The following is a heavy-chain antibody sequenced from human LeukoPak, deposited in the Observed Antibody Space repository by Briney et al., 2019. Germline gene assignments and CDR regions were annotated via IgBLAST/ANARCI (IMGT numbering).Heavy chain of an antibody. CDR1: GVSISSGGYY. CDR3: AVQYYDILTGYPQQFDY. J-gene: IGHJ4*02. Sequence: PSQTLSLTCTVSGVSISSGGYYWSWIRQHPGKGLEWTGYIYYSGSTYYNPSLKSRVTISVDTSKNQFSLKLSSVTAADTAVYYCAVQYYDILTGYPQQFDYWGQGTLVTVSS. CDR2: IYYSGST. D-gene: IGHD3-9*01. V-gene: IGHV4-31*03.